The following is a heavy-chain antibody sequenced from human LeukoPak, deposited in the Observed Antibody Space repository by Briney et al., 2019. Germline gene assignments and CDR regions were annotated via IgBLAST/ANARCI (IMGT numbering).Heavy chain of an antibody. J-gene: IGHJ3*02. D-gene: IGHD3-10*01. V-gene: IGHV1-2*02. Sequence: GASVKVSCKASGYTFTGYYMHWVRQAPGQGLEWMGWINPNSGGTNYAQKFQGRVTMTRDTSISTAYMELSRLRSDDTAVYYCARGAPIYYYGPREDAFDIWGQGTMVTVSS. CDR2: INPNSGGT. CDR1: GYTFTGYY. CDR3: ARGAPIYYYGPREDAFDI.